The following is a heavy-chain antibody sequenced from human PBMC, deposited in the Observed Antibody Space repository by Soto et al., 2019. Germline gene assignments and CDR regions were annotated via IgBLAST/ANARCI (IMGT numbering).Heavy chain of an antibody. CDR2: IYPSDSDT. CDR3: ATGDGPFDY. V-gene: IGHV5-51*01. CDR1: GYRFTSYW. D-gene: IGHD3-16*01. Sequence: PGESLKISCKAPGYRFTSYWIGWVRQMPGKGLEWMGIIYPSDSDTRYSPSFQGQVSISADTSITTAYLQWTSLKASDTAMYYCATGDGPFDYWGQGTLVTVSS. J-gene: IGHJ4*02.